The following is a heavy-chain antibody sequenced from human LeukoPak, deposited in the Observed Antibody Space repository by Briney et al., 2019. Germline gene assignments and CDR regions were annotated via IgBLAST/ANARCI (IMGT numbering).Heavy chain of an antibody. CDR2: ISSSSSTI. V-gene: IGHV3-48*01. D-gene: IGHD4-17*01. J-gene: IGHJ5*02. Sequence: GGSLRLSCAASGFTFSSYSMNWVCQAPGKGLEWVSYISSSSSTIYYADSVKGRFTISRDNSKNTLYLQMNSLRAEDTAVYYCAKDRRTDYGDYDWFDPWGQGTLVTVSS. CDR3: AKDRRTDYGDYDWFDP. CDR1: GFTFSSYS.